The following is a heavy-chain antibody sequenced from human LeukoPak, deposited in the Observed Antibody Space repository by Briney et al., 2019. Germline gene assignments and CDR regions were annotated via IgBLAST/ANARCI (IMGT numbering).Heavy chain of an antibody. CDR3: ARVSGYDWESFYDY. CDR1: GGSISSSRYY. J-gene: IGHJ4*02. V-gene: IGHV4-39*07. Sequence: SETLSLTCTVSGGSISSSRYYWGWIRQPPGKGLDWIGGIYYTGSTYYNPSLKSRVTISVDTSKNQFSLKLSSVTAADTAMYYCARVSGYDWESFYDYWGQGSLVTASS. D-gene: IGHD5-12*01. CDR2: IYYTGST.